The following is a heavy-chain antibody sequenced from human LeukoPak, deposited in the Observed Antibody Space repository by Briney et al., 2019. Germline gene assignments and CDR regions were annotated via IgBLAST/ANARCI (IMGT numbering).Heavy chain of an antibody. CDR1: GGSVSGYY. CDR2: ISHSGST. V-gene: IGHV4-34*01. CDR3: ERSDNAFDI. Sequence: PSETLSLTCAVSGGSVSGYYWSWIRQPPGKGPEWIGKISHSGSTNYNPSLKSRVTISVDTSTNQFSLNLSSVTAADTAVYYCERSDNAFDIWGQGTMVTVSS. J-gene: IGHJ3*02.